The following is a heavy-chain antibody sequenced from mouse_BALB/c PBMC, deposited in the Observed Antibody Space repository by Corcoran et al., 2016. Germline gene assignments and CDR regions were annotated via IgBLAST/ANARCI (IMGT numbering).Heavy chain of an antibody. CDR1: GFNIKDTY. CDR2: IDPANGNT. Sequence: EVQLQQSGAELVKPGASVKLSCTASGFNIKDTYMHWVKQRPEQGLEWIGRIDPANGNTKYDPKFQGKATITADTSSNTAYLQLSSLTSEDTAVYSCARSWDVDYWGQGTTLTVSS. J-gene: IGHJ2*01. CDR3: ARSWDVDY. V-gene: IGHV14-3*02. D-gene: IGHD4-1*01.